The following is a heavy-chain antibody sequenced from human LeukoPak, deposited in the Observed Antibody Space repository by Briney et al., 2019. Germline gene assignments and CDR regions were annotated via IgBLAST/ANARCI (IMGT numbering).Heavy chain of an antibody. CDR1: GFTFDDYG. D-gene: IGHD2-2*01. Sequence: GGSLRLSCAASGFTFDDYGMSWVRQAPGNGMEWVSGINWNGGSTGYADSVKGRFTISRDNAKNSLYLQMNSLRAEDTALYYCARAGCSSTSCFAYFDYWGQGTLVTVSS. CDR3: ARAGCSSTSCFAYFDY. J-gene: IGHJ4*02. V-gene: IGHV3-20*04. CDR2: INWNGGST.